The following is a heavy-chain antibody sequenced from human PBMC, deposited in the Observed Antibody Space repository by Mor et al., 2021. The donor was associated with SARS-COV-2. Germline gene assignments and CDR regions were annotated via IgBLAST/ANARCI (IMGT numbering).Heavy chain of an antibody. D-gene: IGHD3-10*01. CDR3: AKGRGSYYYSYYYYGMDV. CDR2: ISGTGGNT. V-gene: IGHV3-23*01. Sequence: VSAISGTGGNTYYADSVKGRFTISRDNSKNTLYLQMNSLRADDTAVYYCAKGRGSYYYSYYYYGMDVWGQGTT. J-gene: IGHJ6*02.